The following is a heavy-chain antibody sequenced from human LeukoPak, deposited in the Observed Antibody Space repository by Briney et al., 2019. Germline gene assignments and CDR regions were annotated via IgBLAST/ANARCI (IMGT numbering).Heavy chain of an antibody. D-gene: IGHD6-6*01. CDR3: ASGSWSSYYFHY. CDR1: GGSISSGSYY. J-gene: IGHJ4*02. CDR2: IYTSGST. V-gene: IGHV4-61*02. Sequence: PSETLSLTCTVSGGSISSGSYYWSWIRQPAGKGLEWIGRIYTSGSTNYNPSLKSRVTISVDTSKNQFSLKLRSVTAADTAVYYCASGSWSSYYFHYWGQGTLVTVSS.